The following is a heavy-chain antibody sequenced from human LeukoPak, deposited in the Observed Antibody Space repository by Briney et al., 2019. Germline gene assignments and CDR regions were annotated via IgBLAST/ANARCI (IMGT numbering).Heavy chain of an antibody. CDR1: GFTFSSYE. CDR3: ARDKYSGFVFDR. V-gene: IGHV3-48*03. CDR2: ISSSDSST. J-gene: IGHJ4*02. Sequence: PGGSLRLSCAASGFTFSSYEMNWVRQAPGKGLEWVSYISSSDSSTYYADSVKGRFTISRDNAKDSLSLQMNSLRVEDTAVYYCARDKYSGFVFDRWGQGTLVTVSS. D-gene: IGHD5-12*01.